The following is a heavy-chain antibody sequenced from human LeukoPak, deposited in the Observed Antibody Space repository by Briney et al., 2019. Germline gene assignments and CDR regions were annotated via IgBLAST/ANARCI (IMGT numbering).Heavy chain of an antibody. CDR1: GFTFSKAW. V-gene: IGHV3-15*01. CDR2: IKSKTDGGTT. Sequence: PGGSLRLSCAASGFTFSKAWMSWVRQAPGKGLEWVGRIKSKTDGGTTDYAAPVKGRFTISRDDSRNTLSLQMNSLKTEDTAVYYCTTITMTREHEDYWGQGTLVTVSS. CDR3: TTITMTREHEDY. J-gene: IGHJ4*02. D-gene: IGHD3-22*01.